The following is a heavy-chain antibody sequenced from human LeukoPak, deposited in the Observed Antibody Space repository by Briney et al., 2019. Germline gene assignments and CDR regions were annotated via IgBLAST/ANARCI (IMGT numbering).Heavy chain of an antibody. CDR3: ARDQPVLGNWFDP. Sequence: SVKVSCKASGGTFSSYAISWVRQAPGQGLEWMGGIIPIFGTANYAQKFQGRVTITTDESTSTAYMELSSLRSEDTAVYYCARDQPVLGNWFDPWAQGTLVTVSS. J-gene: IGHJ5*02. CDR2: IIPIFGTA. D-gene: IGHD1-14*01. V-gene: IGHV1-69*05. CDR1: GGTFSSYA.